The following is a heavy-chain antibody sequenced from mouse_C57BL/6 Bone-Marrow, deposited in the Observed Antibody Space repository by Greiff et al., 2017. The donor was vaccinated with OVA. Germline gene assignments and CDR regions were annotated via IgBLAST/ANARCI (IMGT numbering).Heavy chain of an antibody. D-gene: IGHD2-3*01. J-gene: IGHJ4*01. CDR1: GYTFTSYW. CDR2: IDPSDSET. Sequence: QVQLQQPGAELVRPGSSVKLSCKASGYTFTSYWMHWVKQRPIQGLEWIGNIDPSDSETHYNQKFKDKATLTVDKSSSTAYMQLRSLTSEDSAVYYCARGRDDGYYVRAMDYWGQGTSVTVSS. CDR3: ARGRDDGYYVRAMDY. V-gene: IGHV1-52*01.